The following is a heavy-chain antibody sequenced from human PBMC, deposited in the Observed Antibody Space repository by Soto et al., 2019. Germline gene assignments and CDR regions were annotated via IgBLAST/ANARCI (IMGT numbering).Heavy chain of an antibody. Sequence: QVQLVESGGGVVQPGRSLRLSCAASGFTFSSYGIHWVRQAPGKGLEWVAVISNDGRDKFFVDSVKGRFTLSRDNSKNTLYLQMDSLRPEDTAVYYCAKGTKVRGTGLWQDYYYDYMDVWGKGTTVTVSS. D-gene: IGHD3-10*01. V-gene: IGHV3-30*18. CDR1: GFTFSSYG. CDR3: AKGTKVRGTGLWQDYYYDYMDV. CDR2: ISNDGRDK. J-gene: IGHJ6*03.